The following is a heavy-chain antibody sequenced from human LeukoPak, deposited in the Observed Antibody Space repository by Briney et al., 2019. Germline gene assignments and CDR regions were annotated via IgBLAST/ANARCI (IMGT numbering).Heavy chain of an antibody. CDR3: ARTSYDNSAYPFDY. CDR2: ITSKAYGGTT. J-gene: IGHJ4*02. D-gene: IGHD3-22*01. Sequence: PGRSLRLSCTVSGSIFGAYAMNWVRQAPGKVLEWVGFITSKAYGGTTKYAASVKGRFTISRDDSKSIAYLQMNSLKTEDTALYYCARTSYDNSAYPFDYWGQGTLVTVSS. V-gene: IGHV3-49*04. CDR1: GSIFGAYA.